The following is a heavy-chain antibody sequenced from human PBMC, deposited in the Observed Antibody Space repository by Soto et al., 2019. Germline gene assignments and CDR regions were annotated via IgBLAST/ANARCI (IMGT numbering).Heavy chain of an antibody. V-gene: IGHV4-39*01. CDR2: IYYSGST. CDR1: GGSISSSSYY. CDR3: ASTYSGYDGYYYYGMDV. Sequence: PSETLSLTCTVSGGSISSSSYYWGWIRQPTGKGLERIRSIYYSGSTYYNPSLKSRGTISVDTSKNQFSLKLSSVTAADTAVYYCASTYSGYDGYYYYGMDVWGQGTTVTVS. J-gene: IGHJ6*02. D-gene: IGHD5-12*01.